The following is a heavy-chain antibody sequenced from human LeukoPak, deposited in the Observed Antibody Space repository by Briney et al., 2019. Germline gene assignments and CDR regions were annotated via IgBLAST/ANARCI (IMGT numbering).Heavy chain of an antibody. D-gene: IGHD3-16*01. V-gene: IGHV3-23*01. CDR2: ILDSGYST. CDR3: AKLGGHPLHNYYVGV. CDR1: GFTFSSYA. J-gene: IGHJ6*03. Sequence: GGSLRLSCAASGFTFSSYAMSWVRQAPGKGLEWVSGILDSGYSTYYANSVKGRFTISRDNSNDTLYLQMNSLRAEDTAVYYCAKLGGHPLHNYYVGVWGKGTTVAVSS.